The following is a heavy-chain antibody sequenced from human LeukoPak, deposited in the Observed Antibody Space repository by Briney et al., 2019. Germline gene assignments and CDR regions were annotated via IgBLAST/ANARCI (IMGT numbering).Heavy chain of an antibody. V-gene: IGHV3-66*02. J-gene: IGHJ4*02. CDR2: IYSGGSA. Sequence: PGGSLRLSCAASGFTVSSNYRGWVRQAPGKGLDWVSVIYSGGSAYYADSVKGRFTISRDSSKNILHLQMNSLTAEDTAVYYCARGSSLAAVARGFDYWGQGTLVTVSS. D-gene: IGHD6-19*01. CDR3: ARGSSLAAVARGFDY. CDR1: GFTVSSNY.